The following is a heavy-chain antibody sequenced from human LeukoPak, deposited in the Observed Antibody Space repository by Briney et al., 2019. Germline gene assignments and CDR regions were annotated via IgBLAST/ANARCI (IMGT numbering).Heavy chain of an antibody. J-gene: IGHJ4*02. CDR3: ANGGSMAHEKIHN. V-gene: IGHV3-74*01. CDR2: ISADGSTA. D-gene: IGHD2/OR15-2a*01. Sequence: PGGSLRLSCAASGFTFSNYWMHWVRHTPGKGLVWVSRISADGSTASYADSVKGRFTVSRDNSKNTLYLQMNSLRAEDTAVYHCANGGSMAHEKIHNWGQGTLVIVSS. CDR1: GFTFSNYW.